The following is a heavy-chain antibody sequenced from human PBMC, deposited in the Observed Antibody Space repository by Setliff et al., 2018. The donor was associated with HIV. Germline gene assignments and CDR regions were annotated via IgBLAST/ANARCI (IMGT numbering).Heavy chain of an antibody. CDR3: ARLGSGVQQKSAFDI. CDR2: FCPSDSYS. D-gene: IGHD1-26*01. CDR1: GYSFTSYW. J-gene: IGHJ3*02. V-gene: IGHV5-51*01. Sequence: GESLKISCKGSGYSFTSYWSGWVRQMPGKGLEWMGVFCPSDSYSAYSPSFQGQITFSADKSISTAYLQTRSLKASDTAMYYCARLGSGVQQKSAFDIWGQGTMVTVSS.